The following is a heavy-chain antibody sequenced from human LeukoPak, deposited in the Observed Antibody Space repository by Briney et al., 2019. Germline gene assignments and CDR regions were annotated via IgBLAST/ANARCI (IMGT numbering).Heavy chain of an antibody. D-gene: IGHD1-1*01. V-gene: IGHV3-30*03. J-gene: IGHJ6*02. CDR3: ARDGTSYGMDV. Sequence: TGRSLRLSCAASGFSFSSYGMRWVRQPPGKGLEWVAFISYDGSNKYYADSVKGRFTISRDNSQNTVYLQMNSLRGEDTAVYYCARDGTSYGMDVWGQGTTVTVSS. CDR2: ISYDGSNK. CDR1: GFSFSSYG.